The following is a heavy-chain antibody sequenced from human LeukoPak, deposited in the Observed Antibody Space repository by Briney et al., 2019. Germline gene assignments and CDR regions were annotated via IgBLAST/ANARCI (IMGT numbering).Heavy chain of an antibody. J-gene: IGHJ4*02. D-gene: IGHD4-17*01. CDR3: AKGGATVIDY. Sequence: SGGSLRLSCAASGFTFSNYWMHWVRQAPGKGLVWVSRTNSDGSSTTSADSVKGRFTISRDNAKNTLYLQMNSLRAEDTAVYYCAKGGATVIDYWGQGTLVTVSS. CDR2: TNSDGSST. V-gene: IGHV3-74*01. CDR1: GFTFSNYW.